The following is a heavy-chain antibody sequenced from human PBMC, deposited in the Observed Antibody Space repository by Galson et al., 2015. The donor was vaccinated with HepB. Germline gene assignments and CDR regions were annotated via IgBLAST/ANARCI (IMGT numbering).Heavy chain of an antibody. D-gene: IGHD5-18*01. V-gene: IGHV3-30*03. CDR1: GFTFSNYG. J-gene: IGHJ4*02. CDR2: ISYDGSNK. CDR3: ATMRVGVYSYGPRYYFDF. Sequence: SLRLSCAASGFTFSNYGMHWVRQAPGKGLEWVAVISYDGSNKYYADSVKGRFTISRDNSNNTLSLQMNSLRAEDTAVYYCATMRVGVYSYGPRYYFDFWGQGTLVTVSS.